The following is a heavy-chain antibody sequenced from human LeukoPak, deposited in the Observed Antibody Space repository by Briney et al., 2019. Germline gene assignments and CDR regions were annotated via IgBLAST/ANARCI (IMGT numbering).Heavy chain of an antibody. D-gene: IGHD6-19*01. V-gene: IGHV5-51*01. J-gene: IGHJ4*02. CDR1: GYSFTSYW. CDR3: ARLIQSGYSSGWYPYY. CDR2: IYPGDSDT. Sequence: GESLKISCKGSGYSFTSYWIGWVRQMPGKGLEWMGIIYPGDSDTRYSPSFQGQVTISADKSISTAYLQWSSLKASDTAMYYCARLIQSGYSSGWYPYYWGLGTLVTVSS.